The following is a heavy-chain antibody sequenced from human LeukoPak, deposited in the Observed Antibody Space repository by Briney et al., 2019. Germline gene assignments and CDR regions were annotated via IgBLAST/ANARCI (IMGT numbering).Heavy chain of an antibody. CDR1: GFTFSSYG. CDR3: ARGRFYSASQITYYVDH. V-gene: IGHV3-30*03. CDR2: ISYDGSNK. J-gene: IGHJ4*02. D-gene: IGHD3-3*01. Sequence: GGSLRLSCAAAGFTFSSYGMHWGRQAPGKGLEWVAVISYDGSNKYYADSVKGRFTVSRDNSKNTLYLQMNSLRAEDTAVYYCARGRFYSASQITYYVDHWGQGTLVTVSS.